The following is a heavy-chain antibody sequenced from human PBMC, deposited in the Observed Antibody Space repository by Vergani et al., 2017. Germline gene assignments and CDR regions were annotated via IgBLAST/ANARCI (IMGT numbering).Heavy chain of an antibody. J-gene: IGHJ4*02. Sequence: EVQLLESGGGLVQPGGSLRLSCAASGFTVSGNYMTWVRQAPGKGLEWVSVIYIGGKTYYADSVKGRFTISRDDSTNTVSLQMNSLRADDTGVYYCARGGGPHHFDYWGQGTQVTVSS. CDR3: ARGGGPHHFDY. CDR2: IYIGGKT. V-gene: IGHV3-66*01. D-gene: IGHD1-26*01. CDR1: GFTVSGNY.